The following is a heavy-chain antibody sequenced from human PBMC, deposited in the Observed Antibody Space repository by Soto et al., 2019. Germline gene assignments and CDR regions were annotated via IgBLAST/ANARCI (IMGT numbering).Heavy chain of an antibody. V-gene: IGHV3-23*01. J-gene: IGHJ4*01. Sequence: EVQLLESGGGLVQPGGSLRLSCAASGFTFSSYAMSWVRQAPGKGLEWVSTVRRSGDPTYYADSVRGRFTISRDNSKNTLYLQMYSLRADDTAVYYCATGHDSGDLLFDHWGHGTLVTVSS. D-gene: IGHD4-17*01. CDR3: ATGHDSGDLLFDH. CDR2: VRRSGDPT. CDR1: GFTFSSYA.